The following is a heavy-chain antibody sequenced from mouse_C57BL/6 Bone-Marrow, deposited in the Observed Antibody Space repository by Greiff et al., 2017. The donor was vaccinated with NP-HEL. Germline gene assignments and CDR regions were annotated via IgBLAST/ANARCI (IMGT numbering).Heavy chain of an antibody. CDR3: VRDGYSPAWFAY. CDR2: IYPGSGST. D-gene: IGHD2-3*01. Sequence: QVQLQQPGAELVKPGASVKMSCKASGYTFTSYWITWVKQRPGQGLEWIGDIYPGSGSTNYNEKFKRKATLTVDTSSSTAYMQLSSLTSEDSAVYYCVRDGYSPAWFAYWGQGTLVTVSA. CDR1: GYTFTSYW. V-gene: IGHV1-55*01. J-gene: IGHJ3*01.